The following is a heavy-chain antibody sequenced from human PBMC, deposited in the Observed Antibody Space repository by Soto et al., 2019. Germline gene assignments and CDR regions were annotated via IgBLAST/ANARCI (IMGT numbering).Heavy chain of an antibody. CDR2: ISGFNGQT. J-gene: IGHJ4*02. CDR3: ARVDPRGVAVVRDY. D-gene: IGHD3-10*01. V-gene: IGHV1-18*01. Sequence: ASVKVSCKASGNTFASHGFSWVRQAPGQGLEWMGWISGFNGQTNYALKFQGRVTLTTDASTSTAYMELRSLRSDDTGVYFCARVDPRGVAVVRDYWGQRTLVTVSS. CDR1: GNTFASHG.